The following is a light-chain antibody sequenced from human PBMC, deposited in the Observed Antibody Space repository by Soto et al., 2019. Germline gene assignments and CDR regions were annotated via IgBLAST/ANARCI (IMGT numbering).Light chain of an antibody. CDR3: QQRSNWPRT. V-gene: IGKV3-11*01. CDR2: DAS. Sequence: EIVLTQYPATLSLSPGERATLSCRASQSINSHLAWYQQKPGQGPRLLIYDASNRATGIPARFSGSGSGTDFTVTISSLEPEDFAVYYCQQRSNWPRTFGQGTKVEIK. J-gene: IGKJ1*01. CDR1: QSINSH.